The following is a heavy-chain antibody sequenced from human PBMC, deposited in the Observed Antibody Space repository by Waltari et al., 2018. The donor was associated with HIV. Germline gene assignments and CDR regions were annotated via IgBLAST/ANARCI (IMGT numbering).Heavy chain of an antibody. V-gene: IGHV4-34*01. J-gene: IGHJ6*02. CDR3: ARGWDYGDPYYYQGMDV. D-gene: IGHD4-17*01. Sequence: QVQLQQWGAGLLKPSETLSLTCAVYGGSFSDYYWTWIRQPPGQGLEWIGEINDSGRTNYIPSLKSRVTISVDTSKNQFSLKLSSVTAADTAVYYCARGWDYGDPYYYQGMDVWGQGTTVTVSS. CDR1: GGSFSDYY. CDR2: INDSGRT.